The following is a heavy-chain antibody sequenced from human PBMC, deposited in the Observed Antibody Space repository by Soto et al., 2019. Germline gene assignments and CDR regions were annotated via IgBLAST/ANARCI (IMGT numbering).Heavy chain of an antibody. D-gene: IGHD4-17*01. CDR1: GGTFSSYA. CDR2: IIPIFGTA. V-gene: IGHV1-69*13. Sequence: SVKVSCKASGGTFSSYAISWVRQAPGQGLEWMGGIIPIFGTANYAQKFQGRVTITADESTSTAYMELSSLRSEDTAVYYCARDSYNDYGGNFESYGMDVWGQGTPVTVS. J-gene: IGHJ6*02. CDR3: ARDSYNDYGGNFESYGMDV.